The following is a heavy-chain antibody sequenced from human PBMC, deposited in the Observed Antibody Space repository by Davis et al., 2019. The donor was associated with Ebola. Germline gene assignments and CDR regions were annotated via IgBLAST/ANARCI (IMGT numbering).Heavy chain of an antibody. J-gene: IGHJ5*02. V-gene: IGHV1-8*03. Sequence: ASVKVSCKASGYTFTSYDINWVRQATGQGLEWMGWMNPNSGNTGYAQKFQGRVTITRNTSISTAYMELSSLRSEDTAVYYCAKGRGATTVTTLWFDPWGQGTLVTVSS. CDR3: AKGRGATTVTTLWFDP. CDR1: GYTFTSYD. CDR2: MNPNSGNT. D-gene: IGHD4-17*01.